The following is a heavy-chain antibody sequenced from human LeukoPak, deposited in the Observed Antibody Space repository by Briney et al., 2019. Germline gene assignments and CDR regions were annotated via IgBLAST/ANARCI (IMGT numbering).Heavy chain of an antibody. D-gene: IGHD2-21*02. V-gene: IGHV4-61*02. J-gene: IGHJ4*02. CDR1: GGSISSGSYY. CDR2: IYTSGST. Sequence: SETLSLTCTVSGGSISSGSYYWSWIRQPAGKGLEWIGRIYTSGSTNYNPSLKSRVTISVDTSKNQFSLKLSSVTAADTAVYYCARANSPYCGGDCYSAYYFDYWGQGTLVTVSS. CDR3: ARANSPYCGGDCYSAYYFDY.